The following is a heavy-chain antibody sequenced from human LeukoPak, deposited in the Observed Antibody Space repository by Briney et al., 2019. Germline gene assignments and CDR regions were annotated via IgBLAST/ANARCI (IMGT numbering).Heavy chain of an antibody. V-gene: IGHV3-11*01. Sequence: GGSLRLSCGASGFTFSDYYMSWIRQAPGKGLEWVSHISSSGSTRYYADSVKGRFTISRDNSKNTLYLQMNSLRAEDTAVYYCAKAQDIVVVVAANWGQGTLVTVSS. D-gene: IGHD2-15*01. CDR1: GFTFSDYY. J-gene: IGHJ4*02. CDR2: ISSSGSTR. CDR3: AKAQDIVVVVAAN.